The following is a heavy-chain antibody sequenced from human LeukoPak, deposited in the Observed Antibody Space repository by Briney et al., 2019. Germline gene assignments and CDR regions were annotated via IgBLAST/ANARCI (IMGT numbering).Heavy chain of an antibody. CDR2: INQSGST. J-gene: IGHJ5*02. Sequence: SETLSLTCAVYGGSFSGYYWNWIRQSPGKGLEWIGEINQSGSTSYNPSLKSRVTISVDTSKNHFSLKVSSVTAADTAVYYCARRWNARLYNWFDPWAREPWSPSPQ. CDR3: ARRWNARLYNWFDP. D-gene: IGHD1-1*01. V-gene: IGHV4-34*01. CDR1: GGSFSGYY.